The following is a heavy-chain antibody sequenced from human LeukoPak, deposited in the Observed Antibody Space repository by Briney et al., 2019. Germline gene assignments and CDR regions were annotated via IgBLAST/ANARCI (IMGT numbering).Heavy chain of an antibody. CDR2: IYYSGST. CDR3: ARAGTDSDSSGYYSPLDY. V-gene: IGHV4-31*03. CDR1: GGSISSGGYY. Sequence: PSQTLSLTCTVSGGSISSGGYYWSWIRQHPGKGLEWIGYIYYSGSTYYNPSLKSRVTISVDTSKNQFSLKLSSVTAADTAVYYCARAGTDSDSSGYYSPLDYWGQGTLVTDSS. D-gene: IGHD3-22*01. J-gene: IGHJ4*02.